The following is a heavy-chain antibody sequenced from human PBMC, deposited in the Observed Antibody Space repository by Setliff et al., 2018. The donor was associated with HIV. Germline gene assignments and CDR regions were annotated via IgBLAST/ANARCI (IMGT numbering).Heavy chain of an antibody. D-gene: IGHD2-21*01. CDR3: ARALPAGRLQKLSQKTMDV. Sequence: ASVKVSCKASDYNFFSYGISWVRQAPGQGLEWMGWISTFDGNTDYAQNVQDRVTMTTDTSTSTVYMELRSLRSDDTAVYYCARALPAGRLQKLSQKTMDVWGQGTSVTVSS. CDR2: ISTFDGNT. J-gene: IGHJ6*02. CDR1: DYNFFSYG. V-gene: IGHV1-18*01.